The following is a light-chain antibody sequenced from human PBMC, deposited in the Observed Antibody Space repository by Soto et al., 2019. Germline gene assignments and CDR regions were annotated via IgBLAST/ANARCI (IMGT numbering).Light chain of an antibody. J-gene: IGLJ1*01. Sequence: QSVLTQPASVSGSPGQSITISCTGTSSDVGGYDYVSWYQHHPGKAPKLMIYDVSNRPSGVSNRFSGSKSGNTASLTISGLQAEDEADYYCSSYTSSSLYVFRTGTKVTVL. CDR3: SSYTSSSLYV. CDR1: SSDVGGYDY. CDR2: DVS. V-gene: IGLV2-14*03.